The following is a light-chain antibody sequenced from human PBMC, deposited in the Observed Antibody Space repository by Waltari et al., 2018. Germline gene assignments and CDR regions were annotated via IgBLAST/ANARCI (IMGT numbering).Light chain of an antibody. CDR3: QNHERLPAT. Sequence: ELVLTQSPGTLSLSTGERATLSCRASQSVRTYLAWYQQKPGQAPRLLIYGASTRATGIPDRFSGSGSGTDFSLTISRPEPEDAAVYYCQNHERLPATFGQGTKVEIK. CDR2: GAS. J-gene: IGKJ1*01. CDR1: QSVRTY. V-gene: IGKV3-20*01.